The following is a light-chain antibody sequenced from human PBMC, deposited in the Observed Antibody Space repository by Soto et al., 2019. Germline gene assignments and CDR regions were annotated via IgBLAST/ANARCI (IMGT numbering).Light chain of an antibody. CDR2: DAS. V-gene: IGKV1-33*01. J-gene: IGKJ1*01. CDR3: QQYDNLPLT. CDR1: QDISNY. Sequence: DIQLTQSPSFLSASVGDRVTITCQASQDISNYLNWYQQKPGKAPKLLIYDASNLETGVPSRFSGSGSGTDFTFTISSLQPEDIATYYCQQYDNLPLTFGQGTKVDIK.